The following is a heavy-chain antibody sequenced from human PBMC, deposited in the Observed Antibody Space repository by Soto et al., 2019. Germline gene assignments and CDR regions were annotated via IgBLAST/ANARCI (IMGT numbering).Heavy chain of an antibody. V-gene: IGHV1-69*06. J-gene: IGHJ4*02. D-gene: IGHD2-15*01. CDR2: IIPIFGTA. Sequence: SVKVSCKASGGTFSSYAISWVRQAPGQGLEWMGGIIPIFGTANYAQKFQGRVTITADKSTSTAYMELSSLRSEDTAVYYCARVGYCSGGSCNWYFDYWGQGTLVTVSS. CDR3: ARVGYCSGGSCNWYFDY. CDR1: GGTFSSYA.